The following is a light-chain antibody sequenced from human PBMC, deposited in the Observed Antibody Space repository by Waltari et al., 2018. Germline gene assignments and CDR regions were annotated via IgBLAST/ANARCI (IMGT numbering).Light chain of an antibody. CDR2: NND. J-gene: IGLJ2*01. Sequence: QSVVTQPPSASGTPGQRVTISCSGSSSNIGSNAVNCYQLLPGQAPKVLIFNNDHRPSGVPDRFSGSRSGTSASLAISGLQSEDEADYFCAVWDDTLNGRVFGGGTKLTVL. CDR1: SSNIGSNA. V-gene: IGLV1-44*01. CDR3: AVWDDTLNGRV.